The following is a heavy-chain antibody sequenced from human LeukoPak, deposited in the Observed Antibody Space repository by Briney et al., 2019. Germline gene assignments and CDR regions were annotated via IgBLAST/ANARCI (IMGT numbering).Heavy chain of an antibody. CDR3: ARLNWNDFGS. J-gene: IGHJ4*02. CDR1: GGSIITYSYH. Sequence: SQTLSLTCSVSGGSIITYSYHWGWIRQPPGKGLEWIGSIYFSGDTYYNPSLKSRITVSINTSKNQFSLRLRSVTAADTAVYYCARLNWNDFGSWGQGILVTVSS. CDR2: IYFSGDT. V-gene: IGHV4-39*01. D-gene: IGHD1-20*01.